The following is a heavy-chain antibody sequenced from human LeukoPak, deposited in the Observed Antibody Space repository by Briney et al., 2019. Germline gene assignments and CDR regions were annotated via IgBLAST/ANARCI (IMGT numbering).Heavy chain of an antibody. CDR2: INSDGSST. V-gene: IGHV3-74*01. D-gene: IGHD2-21*01. CDR1: GFTFSSYW. J-gene: IGHJ3*02. CDR3: ARLWALDAFDI. Sequence: GGSLRLSCAGSGFTFSSYWMHWVRHAPGKRLVWVSRINSDGSSTSYADSVKGRFTISRDNAKNTLYLQMNSLRAEDTAVYYCARLWALDAFDIWGQGTMVTVSS.